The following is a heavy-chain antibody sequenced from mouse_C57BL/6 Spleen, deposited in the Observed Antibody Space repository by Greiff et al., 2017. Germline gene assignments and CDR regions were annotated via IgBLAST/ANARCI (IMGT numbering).Heavy chain of an antibody. V-gene: IGHV1-81*01. CDR1: GYTFTSYG. J-gene: IGHJ2*01. CDR2: IYPRSGNT. CDR3: AREGALSTMVTRGYFDY. D-gene: IGHD2-2*01. Sequence: QVQLQQSGAELARPGASVKLSCKASGYTFTSYGISWVKQRPGQGLEWIGEIYPRSGNTYYNEKFKGKATLTADKSSSTAYMELRSLTSEDSAVYFCAREGALSTMVTRGYFDYWGQGTTLTVSS.